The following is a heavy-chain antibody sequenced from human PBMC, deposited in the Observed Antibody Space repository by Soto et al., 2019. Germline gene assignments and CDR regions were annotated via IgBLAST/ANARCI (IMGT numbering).Heavy chain of an antibody. Sequence: SETLSLTCAVYGGSFSGYSWTWLRQPPGKGLEWIGEINHSGTTDFNPALKSRVTMSADTSKNQFSLRMTSVTAADTAVYYCARARFDSWSHIYYGLDVWGQGTTVTVSS. CDR3: ARARFDSWSHIYYGLDV. V-gene: IGHV4-34*01. CDR1: GGSFSGYS. CDR2: INHSGTT. D-gene: IGHD3-3*01. J-gene: IGHJ6*02.